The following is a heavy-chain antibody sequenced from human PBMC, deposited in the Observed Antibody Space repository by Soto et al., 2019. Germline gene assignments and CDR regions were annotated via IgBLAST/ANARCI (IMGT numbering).Heavy chain of an antibody. CDR2: ISSSSSYI. Sequence: GGSLRLSSAASEFTFRSYSMNWVRQAPGKGLEWVSSISSSSSYIYYADSVKGRFTISRDNAKNSLYLQMNSLRAEDTAVYYCARTEPVYCSSTSCYPLDYYYYGMDVWGQGTTVTVSS. CDR3: ARTEPVYCSSTSCYPLDYYYYGMDV. J-gene: IGHJ6*02. V-gene: IGHV3-21*01. D-gene: IGHD2-2*01. CDR1: EFTFRSYS.